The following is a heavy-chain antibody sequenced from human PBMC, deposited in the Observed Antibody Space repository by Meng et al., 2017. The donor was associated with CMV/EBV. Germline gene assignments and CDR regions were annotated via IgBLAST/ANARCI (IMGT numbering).Heavy chain of an antibody. V-gene: IGHV3-7*03. D-gene: IGHD6-6*01. CDR3: ARAGSSSSSAGIDY. CDR2: IKQDGGDI. CDR1: GFSFSSYW. J-gene: IGHJ4*02. Sequence: GESLKISCAASGFSFSSYWMTWVRQAPGKGLEWVAHIKQDGGDIYNADSVKGRFTISRDNPGNSMYLQMNSLRVEDTAVYYCARAGSSSSSAGIDYWGQGTLVTVSS.